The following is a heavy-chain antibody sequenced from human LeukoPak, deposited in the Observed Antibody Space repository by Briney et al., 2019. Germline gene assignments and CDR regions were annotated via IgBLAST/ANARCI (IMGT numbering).Heavy chain of an antibody. D-gene: IGHD3-9*01. V-gene: IGHV3-30*04. Sequence: GGSLRLSCAASGLTFSSYAMHWVRQAPGKGLEWVSVISYDGSDKYYADSVKGRFTVSRDNSKNTLYLQMNSLGAEDTAVYYCAREYYDILTGYQMGAFDIWGQGTMVTVSS. J-gene: IGHJ3*02. CDR2: ISYDGSDK. CDR1: GLTFSSYA. CDR3: AREYYDILTGYQMGAFDI.